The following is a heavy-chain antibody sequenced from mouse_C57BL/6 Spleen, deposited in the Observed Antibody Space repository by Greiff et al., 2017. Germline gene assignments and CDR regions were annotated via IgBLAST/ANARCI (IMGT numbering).Heavy chain of an antibody. CDR3: ARQTGTRYFDY. Sequence: EVQLVESGGGLVQPGGSLKLSCAASGFTFSDYGMAWVRQAPRKGPEWVAFISNLAYSIYYADTVTGRFTISRENAKNTLYLEMSSLRSEDTAMYYCARQTGTRYFDYWGQGTTLTVSS. J-gene: IGHJ2*01. V-gene: IGHV5-15*01. D-gene: IGHD4-1*01. CDR2: ISNLAYSI. CDR1: GFTFSDYG.